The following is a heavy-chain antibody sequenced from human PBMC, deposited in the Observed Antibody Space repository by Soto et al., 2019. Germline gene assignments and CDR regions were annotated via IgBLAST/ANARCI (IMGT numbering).Heavy chain of an antibody. Sequence: QVQLQQWGAGLLKPSETLSLTCAVYGGSFSGYYWSCIRQPPGKGLEWIGEINHSGSTNYNPSLKSRVTISVDTSKNQFSLKLSSVTAADTAVYYCARGVYSNYFDYWGQGTLVTVSS. J-gene: IGHJ4*02. V-gene: IGHV4-34*01. D-gene: IGHD4-4*01. CDR1: GGSFSGYY. CDR2: INHSGST. CDR3: ARGVYSNYFDY.